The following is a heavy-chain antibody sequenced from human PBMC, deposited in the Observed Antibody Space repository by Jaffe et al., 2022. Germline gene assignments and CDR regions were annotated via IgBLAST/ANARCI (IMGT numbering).Heavy chain of an antibody. V-gene: IGHV3-7*05. CDR3: ARGGGVLLWFGESSEAFDI. J-gene: IGHJ3*02. D-gene: IGHD3-10*01. CDR1: GFTFSSYW. CDR2: IKQDGSEK. Sequence: EVQLVESGGGLVQPGGSLRLSCAASGFTFSSYWMSWVRQAPGKGLEWVANIKQDGSEKYYVDSVKGRFTISRDNAKNSLYLQMNSLRAEDTAVYYCARGGGVLLWFGESSEAFDIWGQGTMVTVSS.